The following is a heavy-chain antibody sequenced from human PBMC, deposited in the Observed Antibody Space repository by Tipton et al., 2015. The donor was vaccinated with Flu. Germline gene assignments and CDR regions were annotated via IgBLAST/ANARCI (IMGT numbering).Heavy chain of an antibody. J-gene: IGHJ4*02. V-gene: IGHV4-61*02. CDR3: ARGVFYYDTSGYHYFDY. D-gene: IGHD3-22*01. CDR1: GGSFSSAGYY. Sequence: TLSLTCTVSGGSFSSAGYYWSWIRQPAGKGLECLGRIYATGSTNYNPSLKIRVTISVDTSKSQLSLKLSSVTAADTAAYYCARGVFYYDTSGYHYFDYWGQGIVVTVSS. CDR2: IYATGST.